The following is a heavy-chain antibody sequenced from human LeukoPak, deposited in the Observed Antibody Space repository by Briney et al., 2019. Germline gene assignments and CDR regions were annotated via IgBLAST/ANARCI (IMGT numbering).Heavy chain of an antibody. CDR1: EFTFSSYE. CDR3: ARDSGNYRGFDY. J-gene: IGHJ4*02. V-gene: IGHV3-48*03. D-gene: IGHD1-26*01. CDR2: ISSRGSSI. Sequence: GGSLRLSCAASEFTFSSYEMNWVRQAPGKGLEWISFISSRGSSIYYADSVKGRFTISRDNAKNSLYLQMNSLRAEDTAVYYCARDSGNYRGFDYWGQGTLVTVSS.